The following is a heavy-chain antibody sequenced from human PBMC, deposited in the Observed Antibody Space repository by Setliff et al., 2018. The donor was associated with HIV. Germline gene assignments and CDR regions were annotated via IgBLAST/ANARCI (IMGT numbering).Heavy chain of an antibody. CDR3: ARGRISVEAAPLGWFDP. Sequence: ASVQVSCKASGYTFTNYAISWTRQAPGQGLEWLGWISGYKGNTNYAQKLQGRVAMTTETSTSTAYMELRSLRSDDTAVYYCARGRISVEAAPLGWFDPWGQGTLVTVSS. CDR2: ISGYKGNT. V-gene: IGHV1-18*01. J-gene: IGHJ5*02. D-gene: IGHD6-6*01. CDR1: GYTFTNYA.